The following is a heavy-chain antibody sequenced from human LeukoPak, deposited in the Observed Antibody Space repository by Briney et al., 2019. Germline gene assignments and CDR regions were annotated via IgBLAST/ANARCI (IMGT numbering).Heavy chain of an antibody. CDR1: GGSINTFY. Sequence: SETLSLTCTVSGGSINTFYWSWIRQPPGKGMEWIGYNHYSGSTNYNPSLKSRVTISVDTSNDQFSLRLSSVTAADTAVYYCARSMGATRYNLKYYFFYGWDVWGQGTTVTVSS. CDR2: NHYSGST. D-gene: IGHD1-26*01. CDR3: ARSMGATRYNLKYYFFYGWDV. V-gene: IGHV4-59*01. J-gene: IGHJ6*02.